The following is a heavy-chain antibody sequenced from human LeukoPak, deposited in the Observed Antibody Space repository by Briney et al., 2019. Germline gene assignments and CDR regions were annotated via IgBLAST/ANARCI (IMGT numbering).Heavy chain of an antibody. V-gene: IGHV4-34*01. CDR3: ATDTSGYCGGGSCKLVDAFDI. CDR1: GGSFSGYY. CDR2: INHSGST. Sequence: SETLSLTCDVYGGSFSGYYWSWIRQPPGKGLEWIGEINHSGSTNYNPSLKSRVTISLDTSKNQVPLRLSSVTAADTAVYYCATDTSGYCGGGSCKLVDAFDIWGQGTMVTVSS. D-gene: IGHD2-15*01. J-gene: IGHJ3*02.